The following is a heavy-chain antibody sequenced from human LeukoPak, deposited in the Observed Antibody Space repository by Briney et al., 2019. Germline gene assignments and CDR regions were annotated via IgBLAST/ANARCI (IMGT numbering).Heavy chain of an antibody. Sequence: GGSLRLSCAASGITFSSYAMHWVRQAPGKGLEWVAVISYDGSTKYYADSVKGRFTISRDNSKNTLYLQMNSLRAEDTAAYYCASYRYDILTGYYYRHYYGMDVWGQGTTVTVSS. CDR1: GITFSSYA. D-gene: IGHD3-9*01. CDR2: ISYDGSTK. V-gene: IGHV3-30*04. J-gene: IGHJ6*02. CDR3: ASYRYDILTGYYYRHYYGMDV.